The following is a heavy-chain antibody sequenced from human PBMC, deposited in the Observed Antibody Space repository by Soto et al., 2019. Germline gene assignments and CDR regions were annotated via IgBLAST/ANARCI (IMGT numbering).Heavy chain of an antibody. Sequence: GGSLRLSCAASGFTFSSYSMNWVRQAPGKGLEWVSYISSSSSTIYYADSVKGRFTISRDNAKNSLYLQMNSLRAEDTAVYYCARGEAYCGGDCFYYFDYWGQGTLVTVSS. D-gene: IGHD2-21*02. J-gene: IGHJ4*02. CDR1: GFTFSSYS. CDR2: ISSSSSTI. CDR3: ARGEAYCGGDCFYYFDY. V-gene: IGHV3-48*04.